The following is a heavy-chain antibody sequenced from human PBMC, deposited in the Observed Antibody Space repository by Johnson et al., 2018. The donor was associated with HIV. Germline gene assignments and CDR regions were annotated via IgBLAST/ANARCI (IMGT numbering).Heavy chain of an antibody. CDR1: GFTFSSYA. D-gene: IGHD5-12*01. V-gene: IGHV3-23*04. Sequence: VQLVESGGGVVQPGKSLRLSCAASGFTFSSYAMHWVRQAPGKGLEWVTAISGSGSSTYYADSVKGWFTISRDNSKNKLYLQMSSLRAEDTALYYCARLFDIVATIDAFDIWGQGTMVTVSS. CDR3: ARLFDIVATIDAFDI. CDR2: ISGSGSST. J-gene: IGHJ3*02.